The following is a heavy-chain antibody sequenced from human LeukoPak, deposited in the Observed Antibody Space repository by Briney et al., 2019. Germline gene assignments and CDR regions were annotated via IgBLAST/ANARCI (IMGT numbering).Heavy chain of an antibody. CDR2: ISGSGGST. J-gene: IGHJ6*02. CDR3: AKEFPPTYYDFWSGYFYYYYYGMDV. V-gene: IGHV3-23*01. D-gene: IGHD3-3*01. CDR1: GFTFSSYA. Sequence: PGGSLRLSCAASGFTFSSYAMSWVRQAPGKGLEWVSAISGSGGSTYYADPVKGRFTISRDNSKNTLYLQMNSLRAEDTAVYYCAKEFPPTYYDFWSGYFYYYYYGMDVWGQGTTVTVSS.